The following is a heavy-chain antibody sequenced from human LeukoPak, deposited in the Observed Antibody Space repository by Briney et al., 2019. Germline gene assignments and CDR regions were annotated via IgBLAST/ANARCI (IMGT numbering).Heavy chain of an antibody. CDR2: ISYDGSNK. J-gene: IGHJ4*02. CDR1: GFTFSSYA. D-gene: IGHD1-26*01. CDR3: ARVQWELLYPDY. Sequence: GGSLRLSCAASGFTFSSYAMHWVRQAPGKGLEWVAVISYDGSNKYYADSVKGRFTISRDNSKNTLYLQMNSLRAEDTAIYYCARVQWELLYPDYWGQGTLVTVSS. V-gene: IGHV3-30-3*01.